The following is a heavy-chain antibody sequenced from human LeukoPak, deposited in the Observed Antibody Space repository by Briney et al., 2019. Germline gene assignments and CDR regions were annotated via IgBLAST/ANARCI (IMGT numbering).Heavy chain of an antibody. V-gene: IGHV3-11*01. J-gene: IGHJ3*02. Sequence: PGGSLRLSCAASGFTFSDYYMSWIRQAPGKGLEWVSYISSSGSTIYYADSVKGRFTISRDNAKNSLYLQMNSLRAEDTAMYYCARDRETYCGGDCYSGAFDIWGQGTMVTVSS. CDR2: ISSSGSTI. CDR1: GFTFSDYY. CDR3: ARDRETYCGGDCYSGAFDI. D-gene: IGHD2-21*01.